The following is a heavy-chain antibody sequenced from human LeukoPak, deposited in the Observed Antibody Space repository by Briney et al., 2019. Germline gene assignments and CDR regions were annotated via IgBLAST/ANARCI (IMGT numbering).Heavy chain of an antibody. Sequence: KPGGSLRLSCKGSGYSFTSYWIGWVRQMAGKGLGWVGIIYTVVSDTRYRPSFQGQATIAAPQSIRTAYLQGTRLMASDPGISFGARPYYGEGDYWGQGTLVTVSS. V-gene: IGHV5-51*01. CDR1: GYSFTSYW. D-gene: IGHD4-17*01. CDR2: IYTVVSDT. CDR3: ARPYYGEGDY. J-gene: IGHJ4*02.